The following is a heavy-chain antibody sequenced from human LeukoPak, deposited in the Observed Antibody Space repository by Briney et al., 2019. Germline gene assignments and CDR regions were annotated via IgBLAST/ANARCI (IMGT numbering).Heavy chain of an antibody. CDR2: ISGSGGST. CDR3: AKSLLPNVVVTFFDY. Sequence: GGSLRLSCAASGFTFSSYAMSWVRQAPGKGLEWVSAISGSGGSTSYADSVKGRFTISRDNSKNTMYLQMNSLRAEDTAAYYCAKSLLPNVVVTFFDYWGQGTLVTVSS. J-gene: IGHJ4*02. D-gene: IGHD2-21*02. V-gene: IGHV3-23*01. CDR1: GFTFSSYA.